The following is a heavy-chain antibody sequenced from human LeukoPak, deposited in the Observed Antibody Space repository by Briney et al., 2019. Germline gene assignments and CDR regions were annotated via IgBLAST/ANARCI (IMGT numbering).Heavy chain of an antibody. Sequence: SETLSLTCTVSGGSMSSYYWSWIRQPAGKGLEWIGRIFTSGHTNYNPSLNSRVTMSVDTSKNQFSLKLSSVTAADTAVYHCARSYDVSGYSVGFDYWGQGILVTVSP. D-gene: IGHD3-22*01. CDR2: IFTSGHT. J-gene: IGHJ4*02. CDR3: ARSYDVSGYSVGFDY. CDR1: GGSMSSYY. V-gene: IGHV4-4*07.